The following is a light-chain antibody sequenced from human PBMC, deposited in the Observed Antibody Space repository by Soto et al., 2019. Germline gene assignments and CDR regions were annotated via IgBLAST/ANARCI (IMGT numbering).Light chain of an antibody. V-gene: IGKV1-39*01. CDR2: AAS. CDR1: QSISIY. J-gene: IGKJ3*01. CDR3: QQYGSSPFT. Sequence: DIQMTQSPPSLSASVGDRVTITCRASQSISIYLNWYQHKPGKAPKLLIYAASSLQSGVPSRFSGSGSGTDFTLTISSLQPEDSAVYYCQQYGSSPFTFGPGTIVDIK.